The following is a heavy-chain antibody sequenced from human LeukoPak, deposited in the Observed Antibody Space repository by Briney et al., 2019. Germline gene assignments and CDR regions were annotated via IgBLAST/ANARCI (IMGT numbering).Heavy chain of an antibody. CDR1: GGSFSGYY. Sequence: SETLSLTCAVSGGSFSGYYLSWIRQPPGKGLEWIGEINHSGSTNYNPYLKSRVTISVDTSKNQCFLKLSSVTAADTAVYYCARGLYDFWSGYRRYYFDYWGQGTLVTVSS. D-gene: IGHD3-3*01. V-gene: IGHV4-34*01. J-gene: IGHJ4*02. CDR3: ARGLYDFWSGYRRYYFDY. CDR2: INHSGST.